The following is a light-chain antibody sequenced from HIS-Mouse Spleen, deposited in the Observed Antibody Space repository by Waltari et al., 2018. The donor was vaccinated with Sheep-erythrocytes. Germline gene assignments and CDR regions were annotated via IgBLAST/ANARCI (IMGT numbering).Light chain of an antibody. V-gene: IGKV1-5*03. CDR1: QSISSW. J-gene: IGKJ2*01. Sequence: DIQMTQSPSTLSASVGDRVTITCRASQSISSWLAWYLQKPGKAPKLLIYTASSLESGVPSRFSGSGSGTEFTLTISSLQPDDFATYYCQQYNSYSPVYTFGQGTKLEIK. CDR2: TAS. CDR3: QQYNSYSPVYT.